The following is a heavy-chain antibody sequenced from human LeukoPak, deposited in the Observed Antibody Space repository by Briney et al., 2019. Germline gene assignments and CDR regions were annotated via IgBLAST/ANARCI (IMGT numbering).Heavy chain of an antibody. J-gene: IGHJ4*02. D-gene: IGHD3-3*01. CDR1: GFTLSGHS. CDR3: GRDSGHFWSEHNLRGPNR. Sequence: GGSLRLSCAATGFTLSGHSMNWVRQTPGKGLEWVAAVSYDGNSTYYADSARGRFTISRDNSDNTLYLQINTLRLEDTAVYYCGRDSGHFWSEHNLRGPNRWGQGTLVIVSS. V-gene: IGHV3-30*03. CDR2: VSYDGNST.